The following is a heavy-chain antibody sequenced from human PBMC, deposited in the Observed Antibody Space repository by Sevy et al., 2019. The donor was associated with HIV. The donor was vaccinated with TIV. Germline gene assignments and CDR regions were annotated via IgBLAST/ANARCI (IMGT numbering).Heavy chain of an antibody. CDR2: FDPEDGEK. V-gene: IGHV1-24*01. D-gene: IGHD3-22*01. CDR3: ATSREYYSDNSGYLDF. J-gene: IGHJ4*02. Sequence: ASVKVSCKVSGYTLSELSMHWVRQAPGKGLEWMGRFDPEDGEKIYAQKLQARVTMTEDTTSDKAYMELSSLRSEDTAVYFWATSREYYSDNSGYLDFWGQGTLVTVSS. CDR1: GYTLSELS.